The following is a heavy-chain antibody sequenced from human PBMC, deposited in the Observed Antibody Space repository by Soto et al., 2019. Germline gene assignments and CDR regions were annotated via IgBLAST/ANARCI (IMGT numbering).Heavy chain of an antibody. J-gene: IGHJ6*02. CDR3: ARVGYTYGVYGLDV. D-gene: IGHD5-18*01. V-gene: IGHV3-48*02. CDR2: ISSSSSTI. CDR1: GFTFSSYS. Sequence: GGSLRLSCAASGFTFSSYSMNWVRQAPGKGLEWVSYISSSSSTIYYADSVKGRFTISRDNAKNSLYLQMNSLRDEDTAVYYCARVGYTYGVYGLDVWGQGTTVTVSS.